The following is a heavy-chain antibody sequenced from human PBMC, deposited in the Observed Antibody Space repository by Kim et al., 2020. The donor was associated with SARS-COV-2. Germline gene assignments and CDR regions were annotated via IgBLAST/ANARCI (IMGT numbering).Heavy chain of an antibody. Sequence: GGSLRISCAASGFTFSSDSMNWVRQAPGKGLEWVSYISSSSSTIYYADSVKGRFTISRDNAKNSLYLQMNSLRDEDTAGYYCARISGKGNGDSDYRGQGTLVTVSS. V-gene: IGHV3-48*02. CDR2: ISSSSSTI. D-gene: IGHD4-17*01. CDR1: GFTFSSDS. CDR3: ARISGKGNGDSDY. J-gene: IGHJ4*02.